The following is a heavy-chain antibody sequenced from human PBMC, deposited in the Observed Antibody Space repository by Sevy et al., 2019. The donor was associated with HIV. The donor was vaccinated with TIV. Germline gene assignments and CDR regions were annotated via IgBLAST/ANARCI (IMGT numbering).Heavy chain of an antibody. Sequence: GGSLRLSCAASGFTFSTYAMTWVRQAPGKGLEWVSVITYSGVNTYYAGSVKGRFTISRDNSKNKLYLQMNSLRAEDTAVYYCAKDRVSGTYYTGDFDYWGQGTLVTVSS. D-gene: IGHD3-10*01. V-gene: IGHV3-23*01. CDR2: ITYSGVNT. CDR1: GFTFSTYA. J-gene: IGHJ4*02. CDR3: AKDRVSGTYYTGDFDY.